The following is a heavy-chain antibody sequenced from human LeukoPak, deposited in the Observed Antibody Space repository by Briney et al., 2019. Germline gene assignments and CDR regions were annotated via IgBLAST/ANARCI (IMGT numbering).Heavy chain of an antibody. CDR3: AGDRRYDSSGYFQH. D-gene: IGHD3-22*01. CDR2: ISCSCANP. V-gene: IGHV3-23*01. CDR1: GFTFRIYA. J-gene: IGHJ1*01. Sequence: GGSLRLSCAASGFTFRIYAMRWVRQAPGKGVEWVSAISCSCANPYYADSVKVRFTISRDNSKHTLDLQMNSLRPEDTAMYYCAGDRRYDSSGYFQHWGRGTLVTVSS.